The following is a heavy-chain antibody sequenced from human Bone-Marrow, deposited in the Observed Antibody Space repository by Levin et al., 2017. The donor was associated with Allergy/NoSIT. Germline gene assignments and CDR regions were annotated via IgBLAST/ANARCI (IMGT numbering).Heavy chain of an antibody. Sequence: GGSLRLSCVVSGFSFSDYAMTWVRQAPGKGLEGLSGISGSGGRTYYADSVKGRFTISRDNSKSTLYLQISSLTADDTAVYYCARDGHGDYSWYFDLWGHGTLVTVSS. D-gene: IGHD2-21*02. J-gene: IGHJ2*01. V-gene: IGHV3-23*01. CDR2: ISGSGGRT. CDR1: GFSFSDYA. CDR3: ARDGHGDYSWYFDL.